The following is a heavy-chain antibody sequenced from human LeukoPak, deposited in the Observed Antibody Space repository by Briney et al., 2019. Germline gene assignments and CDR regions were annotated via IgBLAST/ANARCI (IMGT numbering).Heavy chain of an antibody. CDR2: ISWNSGSI. CDR1: GFTFSSHW. D-gene: IGHD1-26*01. CDR3: AKDMRASGSYYGGSAFDI. J-gene: IGHJ3*02. V-gene: IGHV3-9*01. Sequence: GGSLRLSCAASGFTFSSHWMHWVRQAPGKGLEWVSRISWNSGSIGYADSVKGRFTISRDNAKNSLFLQMNSLRVEDTALYYCAKDMRASGSYYGGSAFDIWGQGTMVTVSS.